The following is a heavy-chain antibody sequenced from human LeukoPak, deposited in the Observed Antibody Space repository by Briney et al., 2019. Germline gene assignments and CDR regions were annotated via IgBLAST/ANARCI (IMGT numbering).Heavy chain of an antibody. J-gene: IGHJ6*03. Sequence: SETLSLTCTVSAVSISSSSYYWGCIGQPPGKGRGWIGYIYYSDNTNYNPSRKSRATISCITSKNQVPPKLSSVTAADTAVYYCARVFSTGSYYYMDVGGKDTTVTV. CDR2: IYYSDNT. D-gene: IGHD2-2*01. CDR3: ARVFSTGSYYYMDV. V-gene: IGHV4-61*05. CDR1: AVSISSSSYY.